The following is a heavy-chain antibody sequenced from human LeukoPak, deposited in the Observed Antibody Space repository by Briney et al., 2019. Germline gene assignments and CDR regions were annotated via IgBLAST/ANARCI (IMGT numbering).Heavy chain of an antibody. J-gene: IGHJ4*02. CDR2: ISYDGSNK. V-gene: IGHV3-30*19. D-gene: IGHD6-19*01. CDR1: GFTFSSYG. Sequence: GGSLRLSCAASGFTFSSYGMHWVRQAPGKGLEWVAVISYDGSNKYYADSVKGRFTISRDNSKNTLYLQMNSLRAEDTAVYYCARDTLEIAVAGTYFDYWGQGTLVTVSS. CDR3: ARDTLEIAVAGTYFDY.